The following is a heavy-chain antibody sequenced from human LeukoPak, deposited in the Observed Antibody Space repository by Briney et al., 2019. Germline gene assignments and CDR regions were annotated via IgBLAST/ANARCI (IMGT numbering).Heavy chain of an antibody. D-gene: IGHD6-19*01. CDR3: AHSLSSGWYGDYFDY. CDR1: GFSLSTSGVG. CDR2: IYWNDDK. J-gene: IGHJ4*02. V-gene: IGHV2-5*01. Sequence: SGPTLVNPTQTLTLTCTFSGFSLSTSGVGVGWIRQPPGKALEWLALIYWNDDKRYSPSLKSRLAITKDTSKNQVVLTMTNMDPVDTATYYCAHSLSSGWYGDYFDYWGQGTLVTVSS.